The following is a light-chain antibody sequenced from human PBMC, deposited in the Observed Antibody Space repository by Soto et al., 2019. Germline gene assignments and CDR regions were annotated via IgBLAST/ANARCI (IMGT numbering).Light chain of an antibody. Sequence: DIQMTQSPSTLSASVGDRVTITCRASQTINSWLAWYQQKPGKAPKLLIYDASSLESGVPSRFSGSGSGTEFTLTISSLQPDDFATYYCQQSYSTPRTFGQGTKVDIK. CDR2: DAS. CDR1: QTINSW. J-gene: IGKJ1*01. V-gene: IGKV1-5*01. CDR3: QQSYSTPRT.